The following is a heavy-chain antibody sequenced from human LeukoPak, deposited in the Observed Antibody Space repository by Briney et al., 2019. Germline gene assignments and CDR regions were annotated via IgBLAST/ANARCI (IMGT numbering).Heavy chain of an antibody. CDR1: GGTFSSYA. J-gene: IGHJ4*02. D-gene: IGHD3-22*01. Sequence: EASVKVSCKASGGTFSSYAISWVRQAPGQGLEWMGGIIPIFGTANYAQKFQGRVTITADESTSTAYMELSSLRSEDTAVYYCARDLYDSSGYYYVPFDYWGQGTLVTVSS. CDR2: IIPIFGTA. V-gene: IGHV1-69*13. CDR3: ARDLYDSSGYYYVPFDY.